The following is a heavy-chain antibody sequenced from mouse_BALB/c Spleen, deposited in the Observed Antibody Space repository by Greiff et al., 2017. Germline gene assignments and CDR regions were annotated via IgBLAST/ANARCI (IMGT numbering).Heavy chain of an antibody. CDR2: ISSGGSYT. CDR1: GFTFSSYA. J-gene: IGHJ4*01. CDR3: ARVDPYAMDY. V-gene: IGHV5-9-4*01. Sequence: EVKLVESGGGLVKPGGSLKLSCAASGFTFSSYAMSWVRQSPEKRLEWVAEISSGGSYTYYPDTVTGRFTISRDNAKNTLYLEMSSLRSEDTAMYYCARVDPYAMDYGGQGTSVTVSS.